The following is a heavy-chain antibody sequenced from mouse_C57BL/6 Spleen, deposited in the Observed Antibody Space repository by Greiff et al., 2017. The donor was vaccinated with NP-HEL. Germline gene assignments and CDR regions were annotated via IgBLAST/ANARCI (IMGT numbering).Heavy chain of an antibody. V-gene: IGHV5-17*01. CDR3: ARRSLYYDYDYAMDY. J-gene: IGHJ4*01. Sequence: EVKLVESGGGLVKPGGSLKLSCAASGFTFSDYGMHWVRQAPEKGLEWVAYISSGSSTIYYADTVKGRFTISRDNAKNTLFLQMTSLRSEDTAMYYCARRSLYYDYDYAMDYWGQGTSVTVSS. CDR1: GFTFSDYG. D-gene: IGHD2-4*01. CDR2: ISSGSSTI.